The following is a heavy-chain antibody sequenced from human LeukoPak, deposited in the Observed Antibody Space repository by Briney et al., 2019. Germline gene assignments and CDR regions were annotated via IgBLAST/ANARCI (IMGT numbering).Heavy chain of an antibody. CDR2: IREDESGI. J-gene: IGHJ5*02. CDR1: EFSFSSYW. D-gene: IGHD5-12*01. Sequence: PGGSLRLSCAASEFSFSSYWMSWVRQAPGKGLEWVANIREDESGIYYVDSVKGRFTISRDNSKDSLSLQMNSLRADDTAVYYCARVGELDKLALIEGRFAPWAQGTLVTVSS. V-gene: IGHV3-7*01. CDR3: ARVGELDKLALIEGRFAP.